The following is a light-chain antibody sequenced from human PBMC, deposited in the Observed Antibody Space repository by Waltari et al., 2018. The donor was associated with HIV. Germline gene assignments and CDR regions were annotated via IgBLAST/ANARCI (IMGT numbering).Light chain of an antibody. CDR1: HNIATY. J-gene: IGKJ4*01. CDR2: SAS. CDR3: QQASALPLT. Sequence: DILMTQSPASLSASLGDRVTMTCRSSHNIATYVNWYKQRPGKPPSLLIYSASTLHIGVPSRFTGAGSGRLFTLTINRLQSEDFASYFCQQASALPLTFGGGTNV. V-gene: IGKV1-39*01.